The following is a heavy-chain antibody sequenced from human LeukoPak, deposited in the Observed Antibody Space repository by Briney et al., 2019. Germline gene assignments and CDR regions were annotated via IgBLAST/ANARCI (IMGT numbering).Heavy chain of an antibody. Sequence: ASVKVSCKASGYTFTSYYMHWVRQAPGQGLEWMGIINPSCGSTSYAQKFQGRVTMTRDTSTSTVYMELSSLRSEDTAVYYCARDKGQGVVVTAYFDYWGQGTLVTVSS. CDR3: ARDKGQGVVVTAYFDY. V-gene: IGHV1-46*01. CDR1: GYTFTSYY. J-gene: IGHJ4*02. D-gene: IGHD2-21*02. CDR2: INPSCGST.